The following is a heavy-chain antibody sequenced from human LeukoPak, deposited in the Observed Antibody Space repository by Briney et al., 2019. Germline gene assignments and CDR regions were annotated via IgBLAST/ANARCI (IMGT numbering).Heavy chain of an antibody. CDR1: GYTFTGYY. D-gene: IGHD3-10*01. Sequence: ASVKVSCKASGYTFTGYYMHWVRQAPGQGVEWMGWINPNSGGTNYAQKFQGRVTMTRDTSISTAYMELSRLRSDDTAVYYCARDRTLLWFGELLTQFDPWGQGTLVTVSS. CDR3: ARDRTLLWFGELLTQFDP. J-gene: IGHJ5*02. V-gene: IGHV1-2*02. CDR2: INPNSGGT.